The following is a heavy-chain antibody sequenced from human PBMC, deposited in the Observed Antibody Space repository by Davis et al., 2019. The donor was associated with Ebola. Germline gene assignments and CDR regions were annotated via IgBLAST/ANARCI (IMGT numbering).Heavy chain of an antibody. CDR3: ARDGYYDILTGYPFDY. CDR2: ISAYNGNT. Sequence: ASVKVSCKASGYTFTSYGISWVRQAPGQGLEWMGWISAYNGNTNYAQKFQGRVTMTRDTSTSTVYMELSSLRSEDTAVYYCARDGYYDILTGYPFDYWGQGTLVTVSS. J-gene: IGHJ4*02. D-gene: IGHD3-9*01. CDR1: GYTFTSYG. V-gene: IGHV1-18*01.